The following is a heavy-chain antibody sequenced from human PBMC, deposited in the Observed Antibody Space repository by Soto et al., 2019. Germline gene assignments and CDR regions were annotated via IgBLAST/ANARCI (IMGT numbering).Heavy chain of an antibody. J-gene: IGHJ4*02. Sequence: ASVKVSCKASGGTFSSDSFSWVRQAPGQGLEWMGGIIPMFDTPIYAQKFQDRVTITADESTSTAYMQLSSLRSEDTAVYYCAREASIAARFDDWGQGTLVTVSS. CDR1: GGTFSSDS. V-gene: IGHV1-69*13. D-gene: IGHD6-6*01. CDR3: AREASIAARFDD. CDR2: IIPMFDTP.